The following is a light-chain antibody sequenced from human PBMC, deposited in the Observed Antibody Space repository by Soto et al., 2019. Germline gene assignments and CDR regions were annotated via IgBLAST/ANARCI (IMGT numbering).Light chain of an antibody. CDR3: QQYNSYSWT. J-gene: IGKJ1*01. V-gene: IGKV1-5*01. Sequence: DIQMTQSPSTLSASVGDRVTITCRASQSISSWLAWYQQKPGKAPKLLIYDASSLESGVPSRFSGSGSGTEFTLTISSLQPDDFANYCQQYNSYSWTFGQGTKVDIK. CDR1: QSISSW. CDR2: DAS.